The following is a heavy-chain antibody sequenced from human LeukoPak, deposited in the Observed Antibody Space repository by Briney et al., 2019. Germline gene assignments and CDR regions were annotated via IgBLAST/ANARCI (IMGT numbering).Heavy chain of an antibody. J-gene: IGHJ5*02. Sequence: PSETLSLTCAVSGGSISSGGYSWSWIRQPPGKGLEWIGYIYYSGSTYYNPSLKSRVTISVDTSKNQFSLKLSSVTAADTAVYYCARERKWVFGVVILGFDPWGQGTLVTASS. V-gene: IGHV4-30-4*07. CDR1: GGSISSGGYS. CDR3: ARERKWVFGVVILGFDP. CDR2: IYYSGST. D-gene: IGHD3-3*01.